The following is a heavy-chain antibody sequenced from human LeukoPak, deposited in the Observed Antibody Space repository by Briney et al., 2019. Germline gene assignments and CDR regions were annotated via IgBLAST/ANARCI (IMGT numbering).Heavy chain of an antibody. D-gene: IGHD3-16*01. V-gene: IGHV1-8*01. CDR1: GYTFTSYD. CDR3: ARLFGSNYGMDV. CDR2: MNPNSGNT. J-gene: IGHJ6*02. Sequence: ASVKVSCKASGYTFTSYDINWVRQATGQELEWMGWMNPNSGNTGYAQKFQGRVTMTRNTSISTAYMELSSLRSEDTAVYYCARLFGSNYGMDVWGQGTTVTVSS.